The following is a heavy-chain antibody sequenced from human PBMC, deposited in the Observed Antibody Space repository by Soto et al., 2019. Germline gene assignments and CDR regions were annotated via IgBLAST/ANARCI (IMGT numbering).Heavy chain of an antibody. J-gene: IGHJ4*02. CDR2: ISGSGGST. D-gene: IGHD5-18*01. Sequence: EVQLLESGGGLVQPGGSLRLSCAASGFTFSSYAMSWVRQAPGKGLEWVSAISGSGGSTYYADSVKGRFTISRDNSKHTLYLEMTSLTAEDTAVYYCAKEGYSYGYKRSFDYWGQGTLVTASS. V-gene: IGHV3-23*01. CDR3: AKEGYSYGYKRSFDY. CDR1: GFTFSSYA.